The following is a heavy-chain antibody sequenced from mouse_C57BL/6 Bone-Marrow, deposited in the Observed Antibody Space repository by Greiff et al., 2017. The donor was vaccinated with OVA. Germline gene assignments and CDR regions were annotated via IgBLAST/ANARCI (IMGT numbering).Heavy chain of an antibody. CDR3: ARYPLDSSGWFAY. D-gene: IGHD3-2*02. J-gene: IGHJ3*01. V-gene: IGHV7-3*01. CDR1: GFTFTDYY. Sequence: EVMLVESGGGLVQPGGSLSLSCAASGFTFTDYYMSWVRQPPGKALEWLGFIRNKANGYTTEYSASVKGRFTISRDNSQSILYLQMNALRAEDSATYYCARYPLDSSGWFAYWGQGTLVTVSA. CDR2: IRNKANGYTT.